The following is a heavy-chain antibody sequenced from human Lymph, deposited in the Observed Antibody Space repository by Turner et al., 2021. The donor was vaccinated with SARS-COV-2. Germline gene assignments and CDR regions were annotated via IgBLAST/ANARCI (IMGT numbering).Heavy chain of an antibody. CDR2: IIPIFGTT. CDR3: ARNLGYDSSGFYYDY. D-gene: IGHD3-22*01. V-gene: IGHV1-69*01. CDR1: GGTFSSYA. Sequence: QVQLVQSGAEVKRPGSSVKVSCKASGGTFSSYAISWVRQAPGKGLEWMGGIIPIFGTTNYAQKFQGRVTITADESTSTSYMELSSLKSADTAVYYCARNLGYDSSGFYYDYWGQGSLVTVSS. J-gene: IGHJ4*02.